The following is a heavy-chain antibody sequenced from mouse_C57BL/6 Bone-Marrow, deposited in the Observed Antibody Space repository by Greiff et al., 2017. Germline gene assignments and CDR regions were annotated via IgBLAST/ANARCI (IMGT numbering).Heavy chain of an antibody. D-gene: IGHD1-1*01. CDR1: GYTFTSYW. V-gene: IGHV1-55*01. Sequence: QVQLQQPGAELVKPGASVKMSCKASGYTFTSYWITWVKQRPGQGLEWIGDLYPGSGSTNYNEKFKSKATLTVDNSSSTAYMQLSSLPSEDSAVYYCARPYFGSSYGCAYWGQGTLGTVSA. J-gene: IGHJ3*01. CDR3: ARPYFGSSYGCAY. CDR2: LYPGSGST.